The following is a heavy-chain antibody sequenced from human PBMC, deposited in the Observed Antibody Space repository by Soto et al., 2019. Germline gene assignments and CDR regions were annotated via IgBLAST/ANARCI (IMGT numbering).Heavy chain of an antibody. V-gene: IGHV4-34*01. Sequence: QVQLQQWGAGLLKPSETLSLTCAVYGGSFSGYYWSWIRQPPGKGLEWIGEINHSGSTNYNPSLKSRVTISVDTSKNQVSLKLSSVTAADTAVYYCARGLRIAAAGFNYWGQGTLVTVSS. D-gene: IGHD6-13*01. CDR3: ARGLRIAAAGFNY. J-gene: IGHJ4*02. CDR2: INHSGST. CDR1: GGSFSGYY.